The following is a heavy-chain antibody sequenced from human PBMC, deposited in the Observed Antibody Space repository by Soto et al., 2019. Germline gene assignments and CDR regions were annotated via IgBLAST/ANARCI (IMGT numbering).Heavy chain of an antibody. Sequence: QVHLVESGGGVVQPGRSLRLSCAASGFSFSTFGMHWVRQAPGKGLEWLAGMLYDGTNIHYADSVKGRFTISRDSSKNTGYLEMNNLRAEETAVYFCAKDDGTGSWGQGTLVTVSS. CDR2: MLYDGTNI. CDR3: AKDDGTGS. J-gene: IGHJ5*02. CDR1: GFSFSTFG. D-gene: IGHD1-1*01. V-gene: IGHV3-30*18.